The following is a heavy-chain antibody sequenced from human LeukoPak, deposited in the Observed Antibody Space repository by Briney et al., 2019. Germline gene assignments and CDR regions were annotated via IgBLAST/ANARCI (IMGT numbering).Heavy chain of an antibody. CDR2: IYYSGST. Sequence: KASETLSLTCTVSGVSISSYYWSWIRQPPGKGLEWVGYIYYSGSTNYNPSLKSRVTISVDTSKNQFSLKLSSVTAADTAVYYCARARITMVRGASWFDPWGQGTLVTVSS. CDR3: ARARITMVRGASWFDP. J-gene: IGHJ5*02. V-gene: IGHV4-59*01. D-gene: IGHD3-10*01. CDR1: GVSISSYY.